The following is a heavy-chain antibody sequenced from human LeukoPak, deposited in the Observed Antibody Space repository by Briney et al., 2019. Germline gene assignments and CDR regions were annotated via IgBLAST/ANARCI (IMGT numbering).Heavy chain of an antibody. CDR3: ARAPYCSCGSCIDY. J-gene: IGHJ4*02. D-gene: IGHD2-15*01. Sequence: SETLSLTCTVSGGSISNYYWSWIRQPPEKGLEWIGYIYYSGSTNYNPSLKSRLTISVDTSKNQFSLKLSSVTAADTAVYYCARAPYCSCGSCIDYWGQGTLVTVSS. CDR2: IYYSGST. CDR1: GGSISNYY. V-gene: IGHV4-59*12.